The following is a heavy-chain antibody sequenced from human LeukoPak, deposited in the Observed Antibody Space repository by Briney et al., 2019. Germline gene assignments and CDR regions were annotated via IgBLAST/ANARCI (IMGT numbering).Heavy chain of an antibody. CDR3: ATARWELGFQYFQH. CDR1: GYTLTELS. J-gene: IGHJ1*01. V-gene: IGHV1-24*01. Sequence: ASVKVSCKVSGYTLTELSMHWVRQAPGKGLEWTGGFDPEDGETIYAQKFQGRVTMTEDTSTDTAYMELSSLRSEDTAVYYCATARWELGFQYFQHWGQGTLVTVSS. D-gene: IGHD1-26*01. CDR2: FDPEDGET.